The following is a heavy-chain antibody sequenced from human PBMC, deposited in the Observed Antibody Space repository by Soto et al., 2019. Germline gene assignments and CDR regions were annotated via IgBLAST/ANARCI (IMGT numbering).Heavy chain of an antibody. D-gene: IGHD2-15*01. V-gene: IGHV3-23*01. CDR1: GFTFSSYA. CDR3: AKDRGSGDQGRVRFDP. CDR2: ISPGGGST. Sequence: EVQLLESGGDLVQPGGSLRLSCAASGFTFSSYAMSWVRQAPGKGLEWVSTISPGGGSTYYADSVEGRFTISRDNSKSTLHLQLNSLRDDDTAVYYCAKDRGSGDQGRVRFDPWGQGTLVTFSS. J-gene: IGHJ5*02.